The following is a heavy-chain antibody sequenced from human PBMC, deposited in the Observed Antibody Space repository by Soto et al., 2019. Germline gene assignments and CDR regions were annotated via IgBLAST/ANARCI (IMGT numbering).Heavy chain of an antibody. Sequence: ASVKVSCKASGGTFSSYAISWVRQAPGQGLEWMGGIIPIFGTANYAQKFQGRVTITADESTSTAYMELSSLRSEDTAVYYCARDGPAVTLQGYFNYWGQGTLVTVSS. J-gene: IGHJ4*02. CDR1: GGTFSSYA. D-gene: IGHD4-17*01. V-gene: IGHV1-69*13. CDR3: ARDGPAVTLQGYFNY. CDR2: IIPIFGTA.